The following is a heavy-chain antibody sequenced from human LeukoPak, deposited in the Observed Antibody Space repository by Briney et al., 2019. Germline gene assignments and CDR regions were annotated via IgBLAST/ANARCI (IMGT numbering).Heavy chain of an antibody. J-gene: IGHJ4*02. CDR2: TSGSGGST. Sequence: GGSLRLSCAASGFTFSSYAMSWVRQAPGKGLEWVSATSGSGGSTYYADSVKGRVTISRDNSKNTLYLQRNSLRAEDTAVYYCAKDQSALLWFGELLPVDYWGQGALVTVSS. V-gene: IGHV3-23*01. CDR3: AKDQSALLWFGELLPVDY. CDR1: GFTFSSYA. D-gene: IGHD3-10*01.